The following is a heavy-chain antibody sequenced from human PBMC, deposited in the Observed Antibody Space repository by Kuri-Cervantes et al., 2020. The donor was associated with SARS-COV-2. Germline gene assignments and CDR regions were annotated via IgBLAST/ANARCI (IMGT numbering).Heavy chain of an antibody. CDR3: ARGSKTTVVTPVS. CDR2: ISSRNNYI. CDR1: GFTFSIYS. D-gene: IGHD4-23*01. V-gene: IGHV3-21*01. Sequence: GGSLRLSCAASGFTFSIYSMNWVRQAPGKGLEWVSSISSRNNYIYYADSVKGRFTISRGNSKNSLYLQMTSLRAEDTAVYYCARGSKTTVVTPVSWGQGTLVTVSS. J-gene: IGHJ4*02.